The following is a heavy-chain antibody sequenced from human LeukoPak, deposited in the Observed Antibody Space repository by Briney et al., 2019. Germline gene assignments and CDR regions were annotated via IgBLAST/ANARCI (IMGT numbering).Heavy chain of an antibody. D-gene: IGHD3-10*01. CDR3: AGDRITMVRGVLRN. J-gene: IGHJ4*02. CDR2: MYYSGST. V-gene: IGHV4-59*01. CDR1: GGSISSYY. Sequence: SETLSLTCTVSGGSISSYYWSWIRQPPGKALEWIGYMYYSGSTNYNPSLKSRVTLSVDTSKNQFSLKLSSVTAADAAVYYCAGDRITMVRGVLRNWGQGTLVTVSS.